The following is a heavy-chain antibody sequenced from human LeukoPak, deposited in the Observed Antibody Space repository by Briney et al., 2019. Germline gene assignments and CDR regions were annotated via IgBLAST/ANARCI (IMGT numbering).Heavy chain of an antibody. V-gene: IGHV4-34*01. CDR3: ASGGYVDIVATSAGGWFDP. Sequence: SETLSLTCAVYGGSFSGYYWSWIRQPPGEGLEWIGEINHSGSTNYNPSLKSRVTISVDTSKNQFSLKLSSATAADTAVYYCASGGYVDIVATSAGGWFDPWGQGTLVTVSS. CDR1: GGSFSGYY. D-gene: IGHD5-12*01. CDR2: INHSGST. J-gene: IGHJ5*02.